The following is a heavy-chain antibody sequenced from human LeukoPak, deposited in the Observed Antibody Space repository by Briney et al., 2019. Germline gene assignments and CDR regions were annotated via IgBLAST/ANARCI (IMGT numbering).Heavy chain of an antibody. CDR1: GFIFSSYS. CDR2: ISSNSSYI. V-gene: IGHV3-21*01. J-gene: IGHJ6*01. Sequence: GGSLRLSCAASGFIFSSYSMNWVRRPPGKGLEWVSSISSNSSYIYYADSVKGRFTISRDNAKNSLYLQMNSLRAEDTAVYYCARDMDVWGQGTTVTVSS. CDR3: ARDMDV.